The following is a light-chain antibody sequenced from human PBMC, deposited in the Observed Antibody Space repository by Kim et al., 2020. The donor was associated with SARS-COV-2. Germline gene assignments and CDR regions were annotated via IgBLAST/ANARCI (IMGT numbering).Light chain of an antibody. CDR3: AAWDDSLNGAV. CDR1: RSNIGSNV. J-gene: IGLJ7*01. V-gene: IGLV1-44*01. CDR2: NNN. Sequence: GQGVTISCSGSRSNIGSNVVSWYQQLPGTPPKLFIYNNNQRPSGVPARFSASNSGTSASLAISGLQSEDEADYYCAAWDDSLNGAVFGGGTQLTVL.